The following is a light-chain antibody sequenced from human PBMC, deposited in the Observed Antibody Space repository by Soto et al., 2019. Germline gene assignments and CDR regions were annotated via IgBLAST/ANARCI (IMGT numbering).Light chain of an antibody. CDR1: QSISTF. CDR3: QQVNSYPQT. Sequence: DIQMTQSPSSLSASVGDRVTITCRASQSISTFLNWYQQKPGKAPNLLIYAASGLQSGVPSRFSGSGSGTDFTLTISSLQPEDFATYYCQQVNSYPQTFGQGTRLEIK. CDR2: AAS. V-gene: IGKV1-39*01. J-gene: IGKJ5*01.